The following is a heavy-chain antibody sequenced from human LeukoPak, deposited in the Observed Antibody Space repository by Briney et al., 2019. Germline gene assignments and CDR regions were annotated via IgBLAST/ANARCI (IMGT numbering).Heavy chain of an antibody. J-gene: IGHJ5*02. V-gene: IGHV4-34*01. Sequence: SETLSLTCAVYVGSFSGYYWSWIRQPPGKGLEWIGEINHSGSTNYNPSLKSRATISVDTSKNQFSLKLSSVTAADTAVYYCARGGLAAGTFRGRRNWFDPWGQGTLVTVSS. CDR1: VGSFSGYY. D-gene: IGHD6-13*01. CDR3: ARGGLAAGTFRGRRNWFDP. CDR2: INHSGST.